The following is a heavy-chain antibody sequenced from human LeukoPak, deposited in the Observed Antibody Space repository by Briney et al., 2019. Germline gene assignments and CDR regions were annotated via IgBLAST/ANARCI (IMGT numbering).Heavy chain of an antibody. D-gene: IGHD6-19*01. Sequence: GGSLRLSCAASGFTFSNYAMSWVRQAPGKGLEWVSAISGSGVSTYYADSVKGRFTITRDNSKNTLYVQMNSLRPEDTAVYYCARDPWYSSAWYIDYWGQGTLVTVSS. J-gene: IGHJ4*02. CDR3: ARDPWYSSAWYIDY. CDR2: ISGSGVST. CDR1: GFTFSNYA. V-gene: IGHV3-23*01.